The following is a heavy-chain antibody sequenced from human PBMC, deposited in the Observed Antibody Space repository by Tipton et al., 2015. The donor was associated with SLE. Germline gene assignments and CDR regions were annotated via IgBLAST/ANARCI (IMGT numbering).Heavy chain of an antibody. Sequence: QLVQSGAEVKKPGSSVKVSCKASGGTFSSYAISWVRQAPGQGLEWMGGIIPLFGTANYAQKFQGRVTITTDESTSTAYMELNSLTSEDTAMYYGARQEVGAAAFEYWGQGTLVTVTP. D-gene: IGHD1-26*01. CDR2: IIPLFGTA. J-gene: IGHJ4*02. CDR1: GGTFSSYA. V-gene: IGHV1-69*01. CDR3: ARQEVGAAAFEY.